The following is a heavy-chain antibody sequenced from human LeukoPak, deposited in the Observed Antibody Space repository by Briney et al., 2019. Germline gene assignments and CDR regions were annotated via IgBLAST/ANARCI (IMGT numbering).Heavy chain of an antibody. J-gene: IGHJ4*02. D-gene: IGHD5-12*01. Sequence: ASETLSLTCAVYGGSFSGYYWSWIRQPPGKGLEWIGEINHSGSTNYNPSLKSRVTISVDTSKNQFSLKLSSVTAADTAVYYCARAITDGGYVYRGQGTLVTVSS. CDR3: ARAITDGGYVY. CDR1: GGSFSGYY. V-gene: IGHV4-34*01. CDR2: INHSGST.